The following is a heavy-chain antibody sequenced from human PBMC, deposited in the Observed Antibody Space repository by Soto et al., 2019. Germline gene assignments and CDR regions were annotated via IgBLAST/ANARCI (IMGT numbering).Heavy chain of an antibody. CDR3: ARDYGDYNFDY. CDR1: GGSISSYY. V-gene: IGHV4-59*01. J-gene: IGHJ4*02. CDR2: IYYSGST. Sequence: SETLSLTCTVSGGSISSYYWSWIRQPPGKGLEWIGYIYYSGSTNYNPSLKSRVTISVDTSKNQFSLKLSSVTAADTAMYYCARDYGDYNFDYWGQGTLVTVSS. D-gene: IGHD4-17*01.